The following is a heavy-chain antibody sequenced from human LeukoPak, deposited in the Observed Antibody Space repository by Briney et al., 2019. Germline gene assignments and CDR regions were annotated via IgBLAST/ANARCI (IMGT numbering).Heavy chain of an antibody. Sequence: GGSLRLSCAASGFIFSHHGMHWVRQAPGKGLEWVAFIRYDGNDKYYGDSAKDRFTISRDNSKNTLYLQMNSLTTDDTGVYYCAKDSQLDVGSDYYYYFYMDVWGRGTTVTVSS. D-gene: IGHD1-1*01. CDR1: GFIFSHHG. J-gene: IGHJ6*03. CDR2: IRYDGNDK. CDR3: AKDSQLDVGSDYYYYFYMDV. V-gene: IGHV3-30*02.